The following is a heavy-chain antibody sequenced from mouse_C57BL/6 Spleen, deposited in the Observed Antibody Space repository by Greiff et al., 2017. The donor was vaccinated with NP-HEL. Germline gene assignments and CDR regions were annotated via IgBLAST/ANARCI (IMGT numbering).Heavy chain of an antibody. CDR2: IYPGDGDT. D-gene: IGHD1-1*02. Sequence: VQLQQSGPELVKPGASVKISCKASGYAFSSSWMNWVKQRPGKGLEWIGRIYPGDGDTNYNGKFKGKATLTADKSSSTAYMQLSSLTSEDSAVYFCAREESMGGDYWGQGPSVTVSS. J-gene: IGHJ4*01. V-gene: IGHV1-82*01. CDR1: GYAFSSSW. CDR3: AREESMGGDY.